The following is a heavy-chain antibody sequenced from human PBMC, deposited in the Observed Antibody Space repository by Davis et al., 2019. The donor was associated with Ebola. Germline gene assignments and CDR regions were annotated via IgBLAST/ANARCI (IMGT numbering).Heavy chain of an antibody. J-gene: IGHJ5*02. D-gene: IGHD2-8*02. V-gene: IGHV1-18*01. Sequence: AASVKVSCKASGGTFSSYAISWVRQAPGQGLEWMGWISAYNGNTNYAQKLQGRVTMTTDTSTSTAYMELRSLRSDDTAVYYCARVLVPNWFDPWGQGTLVTVSS. CDR1: GGTFSSYA. CDR3: ARVLVPNWFDP. CDR2: ISAYNGNT.